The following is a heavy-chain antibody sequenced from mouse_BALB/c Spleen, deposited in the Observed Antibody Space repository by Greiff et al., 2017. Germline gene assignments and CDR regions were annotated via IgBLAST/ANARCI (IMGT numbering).Heavy chain of an antibody. V-gene: IGHV3-6*02. CDR1: GYSITSGYS. Sequence: EVKLQESGPGLVKPSQSLSLTCSVTGYSITSGYSWNWIRQFPGNKLEWMGYISYDGSNNYNPSLKNRISITRDTSKNQFFLKLNSVTTEDTATYYCARAYYGSSYYAMDYWGQGTSVTVSS. J-gene: IGHJ4*01. D-gene: IGHD1-1*01. CDR3: ARAYYGSSYYAMDY. CDR2: ISYDGSN.